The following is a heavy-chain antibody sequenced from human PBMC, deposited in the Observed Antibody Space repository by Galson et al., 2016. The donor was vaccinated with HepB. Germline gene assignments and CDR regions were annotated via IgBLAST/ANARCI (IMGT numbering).Heavy chain of an antibody. Sequence: SHWMHWVRQAPGKGLEWVANINQDGGEKYYVDSVKGRFTISRDNAKNSLYLQMNSLRAEDTAVYYCANHRGWGQGTMVTVSS. CDR1: SHW. D-gene: IGHD1-14*01. CDR3: ANHRG. V-gene: IGHV3-7*03. CDR2: INQDGGEK. J-gene: IGHJ4*02.